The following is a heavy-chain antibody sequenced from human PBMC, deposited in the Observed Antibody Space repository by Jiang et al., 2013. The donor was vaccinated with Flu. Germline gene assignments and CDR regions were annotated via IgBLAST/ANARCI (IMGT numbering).Heavy chain of an antibody. CDR2: LYSAGST. CDR1: GLSVSQNY. Sequence: VQLVESGGGLVQPGGSLRLSCAASGLSVSQNYMTWVRQAPGKGLEWVSILYSAGSTHYADSVKGRFTISRDNSKNSLYLHMNRLRVEDTAVYYCATGGPTVTAFDAFDLWGQRDNGHRLF. J-gene: IGHJ3*01. V-gene: IGHV3-66*01. D-gene: IGHD4-17*01. CDR3: ATGGPTVTAFDAFDL.